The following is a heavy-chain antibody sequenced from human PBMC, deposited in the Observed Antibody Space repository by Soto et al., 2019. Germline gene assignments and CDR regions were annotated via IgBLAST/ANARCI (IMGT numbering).Heavy chain of an antibody. V-gene: IGHV2-5*02. CDR3: AHLVGAAYDF. CDR2: VYWDGDK. D-gene: IGHD1-26*01. J-gene: IGHJ4*02. CDR1: GFSLTTSGVG. Sequence: QITLKESGPTLVKFTETLSLTCTFSGFSLTTSGVGVGWIRQPPGKALEWLALVYWDGDKRYRPSLKSRLTITRDTSKDQVFLTMTNMDPVDTATYYCAHLVGAAYDFWGQGTLVTVSS.